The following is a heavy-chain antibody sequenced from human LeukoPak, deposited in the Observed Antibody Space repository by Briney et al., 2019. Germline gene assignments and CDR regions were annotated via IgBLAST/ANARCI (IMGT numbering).Heavy chain of an antibody. CDR1: GFTFGDYA. Sequence: PGGSLRLPCTASGFTFGDYAMSWVRQAPGKGLEWVGFIRSKAYGGTTESAASVTGRFTISRDDSKSIAYLQMNSLKTEDTAVYYCTRGYRSGTINPFFDYWGQGTLVTVSS. CDR3: TRGYRSGTINPFFDY. D-gene: IGHD1-7*01. CDR2: IRSKAYGGTT. J-gene: IGHJ4*02. V-gene: IGHV3-49*04.